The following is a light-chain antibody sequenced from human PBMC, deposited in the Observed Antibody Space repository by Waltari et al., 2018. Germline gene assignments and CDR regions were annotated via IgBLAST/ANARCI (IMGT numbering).Light chain of an antibody. CDR2: EVS. J-gene: IGLJ1*01. V-gene: IGLV2-14*01. CDR3: SSYTTSSAPGV. CDR1: DSDVGAYDF. Sequence: QSALTQPASVSGSPGQSITISCSGPDSDVGAYDFVSWYQQNPGKAPHLIIYEVSNRPSGISNRFSASKSGNTASLTISGLQAEDEADYYCSSYTTSSAPGVFGTGTRVTVL.